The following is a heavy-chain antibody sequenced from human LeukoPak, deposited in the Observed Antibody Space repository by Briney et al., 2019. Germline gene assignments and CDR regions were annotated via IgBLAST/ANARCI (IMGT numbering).Heavy chain of an antibody. J-gene: IGHJ4*02. CDR2: IYYSGST. CDR1: GGSISSGGYY. CDR3: ARRSIAAAGTPPSPKECMYYFDY. V-gene: IGHV4-31*03. Sequence: SETLSLTCTVSGGSISSGGYYWSWIRQHPGKGLEWIGYIYYSGSTYYNPSLKSRVTISVDTSKNQFSLKLSSVTAADTAVYYCARRSIAAAGTPPSPKECMYYFDYWGQGTLVTVSS. D-gene: IGHD6-13*01.